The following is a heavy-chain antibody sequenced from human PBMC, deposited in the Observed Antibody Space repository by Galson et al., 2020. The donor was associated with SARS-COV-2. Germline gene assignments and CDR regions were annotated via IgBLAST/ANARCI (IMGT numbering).Heavy chain of an antibody. V-gene: IGHV3-48*03. CDR3: ARDLYGDFISGFYYGMDV. Sequence: GGSLRLSCTASEITLSTYEMNWFTKAPGKALEWLSYISMSGGTISYADSVKGRLTISRDNAKNSLYLQMNSLRAEDTAVYYCARDLYGDFISGFYYGMDVWGQGTTVTVSS. CDR2: ISMSGGTI. CDR1: EITLSTYE. J-gene: IGHJ6*02. D-gene: IGHD4-17*01.